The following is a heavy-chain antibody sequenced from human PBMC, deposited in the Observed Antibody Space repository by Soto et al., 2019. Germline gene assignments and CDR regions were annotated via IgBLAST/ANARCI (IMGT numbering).Heavy chain of an antibody. J-gene: IGHJ4*02. CDR2: IYYSGST. Sequence: PSETLSLTCTVSGGSISSYYWSWIRQPPGKGLEWIGYIYYSGSTNYNPSLKSRVTISVDTSMNQFSLKLNSVTAADSAVYFCARLEGLATISYYFDFWGPGALVTVSS. CDR1: GGSISSYY. V-gene: IGHV4-59*08. CDR3: ARLEGLATISYYFDF. D-gene: IGHD3-9*01.